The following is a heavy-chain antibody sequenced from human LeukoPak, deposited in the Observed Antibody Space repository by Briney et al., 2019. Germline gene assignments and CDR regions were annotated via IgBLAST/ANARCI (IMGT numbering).Heavy chain of an antibody. Sequence: GGSLRLSCAASGFTFSDYYMSWIRQAPGKGLEWVSYISSSGSTIYYADSVKGRFTISRDNAKNSLYLQMNSLRAEDTAVNYCARESLNYYDTSGYVDYWGQGTRVTVSS. J-gene: IGHJ4*02. CDR2: ISSSGSTI. D-gene: IGHD3-22*01. V-gene: IGHV3-11*01. CDR3: ARESLNYYDTSGYVDY. CDR1: GFTFSDYY.